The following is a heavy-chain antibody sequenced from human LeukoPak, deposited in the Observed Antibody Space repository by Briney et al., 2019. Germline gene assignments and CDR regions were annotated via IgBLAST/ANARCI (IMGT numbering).Heavy chain of an antibody. CDR1: GGSFSGYY. Sequence: SETLSLTCAVYGGSFSGYYWSWIRQPPGKGLEWIGEINHSGSTNYNPSLKSRVTISVDTSKNQFSLKLSSVTAADMAAYYCASVGATTFDYWGQGTLVTVSS. CDR3: ASVGATTFDY. CDR2: INHSGST. V-gene: IGHV4-34*01. J-gene: IGHJ4*02. D-gene: IGHD1-26*01.